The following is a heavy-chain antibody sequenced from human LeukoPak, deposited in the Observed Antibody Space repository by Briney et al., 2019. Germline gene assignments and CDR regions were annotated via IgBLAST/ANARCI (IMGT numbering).Heavy chain of an antibody. V-gene: IGHV3-30*02. CDR3: AKDSLIAAAAPLDV. D-gene: IGHD6-13*01. CDR2: IRYDGSNK. Sequence: GGSLRLSCAASGFTFSSYGMHWVRQAPGKGLEWVAFIRYDGSNKYYADSVKGRFTISRDNSKNTLYLQMNSLRAEDTAVYYCAKDSLIAAAAPLDVWGKGTTVTVSS. CDR1: GFTFSSYG. J-gene: IGHJ6*04.